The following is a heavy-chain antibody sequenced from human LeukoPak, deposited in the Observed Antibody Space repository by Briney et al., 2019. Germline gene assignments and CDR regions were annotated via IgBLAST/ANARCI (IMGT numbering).Heavy chain of an antibody. CDR3: AGDYYDSGIDY. J-gene: IGHJ4*02. V-gene: IGHV4-61*01. D-gene: IGHD3-10*01. CDR1: GGSVSSGSYY. CDR2: IYYSGST. Sequence: PSETLSLTCTVSGGSVSSGSYYWSWIRQPPGKGLEWIGYIYYSGSTNYNPSLKSRVTISVDTSKNQFSLKLSSVTAADTAVYYCAGDYYDSGIDYWGQGTLVTVSS.